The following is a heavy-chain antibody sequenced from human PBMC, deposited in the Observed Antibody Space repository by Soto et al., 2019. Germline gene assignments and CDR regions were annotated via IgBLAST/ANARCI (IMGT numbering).Heavy chain of an antibody. J-gene: IGHJ5*02. CDR1: GFTFSSYS. V-gene: IGHV3-21*01. Sequence: EVQLVESGGGLVKPGGSLRLSCAASGFTFSSYSMNWVRQAPGKGLEWVSSISSSSSYIYYADSVKGRFTISRDNAKKSLYLQMNSLRAEDTAVYYGASAKYYYDAHNGGWFDPWGQGTMVTVSS. CDR3: ASAKYYYDAHNGGWFDP. CDR2: ISSSSSYI. D-gene: IGHD3-22*01.